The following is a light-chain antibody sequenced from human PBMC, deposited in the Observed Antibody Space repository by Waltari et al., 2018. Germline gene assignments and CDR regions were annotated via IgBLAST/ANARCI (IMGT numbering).Light chain of an antibody. V-gene: IGLV3-19*01. Sequence: SSELTQDPAVSVALGQTVRITCQGDSLRSYYASWYQQKPGRAPKLLFYWASTRESGVPNRFSGSGSGTHFSLTISGLQAEDVAIYYCQQYYGVPWTFGQGTK. J-gene: IGLJ3*02. CDR2: WAS. CDR3: QQYYGVPWT. CDR1: SLRSYY.